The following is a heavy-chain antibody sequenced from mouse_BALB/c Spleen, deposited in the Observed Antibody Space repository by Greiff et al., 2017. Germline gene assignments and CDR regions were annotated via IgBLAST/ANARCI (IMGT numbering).Heavy chain of an antibody. CDR2: IWAGGST. V-gene: IGHV2-9*02. Sequence: QVQLQQSGPGLVAPSQSLSITCTVSGFSLTSYGVHWVRQPPGKGLEWLGVIWAGGSTNYNSALMSRLSISKDNSKSQVFLKMNSLQTDDTAMYYCARDPSYGSAWFAYWGQGTLVTVSA. CDR3: ARDPSYGSAWFAY. CDR1: GFSLTSYG. J-gene: IGHJ3*01. D-gene: IGHD2-1*01.